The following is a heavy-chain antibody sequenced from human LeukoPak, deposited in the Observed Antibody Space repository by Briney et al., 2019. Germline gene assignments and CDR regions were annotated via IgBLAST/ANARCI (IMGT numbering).Heavy chain of an antibody. D-gene: IGHD4-17*01. J-gene: IGHJ3*02. CDR2: IGSRVTTI. CDR1: GFTFSSYW. Sequence: GGSLRLSCAASGFTFSSYWMHWVRQAPGKGLEWVSYIGSRVTTIYYADSVKGRFTISRDNTKNSLFLQMNSLRAEDTGVYYCATSGDYGISWAFNIWGQGTVVTVSS. V-gene: IGHV3-48*04. CDR3: ATSGDYGISWAFNI.